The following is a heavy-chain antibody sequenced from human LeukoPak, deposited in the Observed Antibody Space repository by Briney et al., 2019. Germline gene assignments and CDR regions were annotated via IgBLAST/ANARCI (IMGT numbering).Heavy chain of an antibody. J-gene: IGHJ3*02. CDR2: IYHSGST. CDR3: ARERVKLAVAGIKRAFDI. D-gene: IGHD6-19*01. V-gene: IGHV4-38-2*02. CDR1: GGSISSYY. Sequence: SETLSLTCTVSGGSISSYYWSWIRQPPGKGLEWIGSIYHSGSTYYNPSLKSRVTISVDTSKNQFSLKLSSVTAADTAVYYCARERVKLAVAGIKRAFDIWGQGTMVTVSS.